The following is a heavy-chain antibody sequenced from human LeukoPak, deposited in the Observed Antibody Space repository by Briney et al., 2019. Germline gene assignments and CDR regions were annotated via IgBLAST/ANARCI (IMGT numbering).Heavy chain of an antibody. CDR2: IHPSSGRT. Sequence: ASVKVPLKKSGYMFTSYVLNWVRPTTGQRLAWMGRIHPSSGRTGYVRKFQGRVTMTRSTSIGTAYMELSGLTSDDTGVYYCAKLGDSHNYGDYEDYWGQGTLVTVSS. CDR1: GYMFTSYV. V-gene: IGHV1-8*02. J-gene: IGHJ4*02. CDR3: AKLGDSHNYGDYEDY. D-gene: IGHD4-17*01.